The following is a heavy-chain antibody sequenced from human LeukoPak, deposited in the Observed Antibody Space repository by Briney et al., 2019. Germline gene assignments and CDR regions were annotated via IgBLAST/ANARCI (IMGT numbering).Heavy chain of an antibody. CDR2: IYYSGST. CDR1: GGSISSSSYY. V-gene: IGHV4-39*01. D-gene: IGHD5-12*01. J-gene: IGHJ4*02. CDR3: TSWDIVVATRNFGY. Sequence: SETLSLTCTVSGGSISSSSYYWGWIRQPPGKGLEWIGSIYYSGSTYYNPSLKGRVTISVDTSRNQFSLKLSSVTAADTAVYYCTSWDIVVATRNFGYWGQGTLVTVSS.